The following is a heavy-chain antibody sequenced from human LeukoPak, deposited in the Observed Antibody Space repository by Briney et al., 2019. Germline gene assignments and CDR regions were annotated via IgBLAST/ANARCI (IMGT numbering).Heavy chain of an antibody. Sequence: ASVKVSCKAYGYTLTSYDINWVRQATGQGLEWMGWMNPNSGRTGYAQNFQGRITITRNTSISTAYMELSSLRSEDTAVYYCTRETSSRYFDYWGQGTLVTVSS. V-gene: IGHV1-8*01. CDR2: MNPNSGRT. J-gene: IGHJ4*02. CDR1: GYTLTSYD. CDR3: TRETSSRYFDY.